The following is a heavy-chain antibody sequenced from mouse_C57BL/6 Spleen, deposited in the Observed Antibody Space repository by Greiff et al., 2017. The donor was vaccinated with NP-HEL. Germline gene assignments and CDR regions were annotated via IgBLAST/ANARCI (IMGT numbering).Heavy chain of an antibody. D-gene: IGHD2-1*01. J-gene: IGHJ4*01. CDR3: ARRNLYAMDY. CDR1: GYTFTSYW. CDR2: IDPSDSYT. Sequence: VQLQQPGAELVKPGASVKLSCKASGYTFTSYWMQWVKQRPGQGLEWIGEIDPSDSYTNYNQKFKGKATLTVDTSSSTAYMQLSSLTSEDSAVYYCARRNLYAMDYWGQGTSVTVSS. V-gene: IGHV1-50*01.